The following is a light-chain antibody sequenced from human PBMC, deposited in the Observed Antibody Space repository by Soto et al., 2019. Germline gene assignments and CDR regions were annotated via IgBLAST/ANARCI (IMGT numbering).Light chain of an antibody. J-gene: IGLJ1*01. CDR2: EVS. CDR1: SSDVGGYNY. CDR3: SSYTSTSTPCV. V-gene: IGLV2-14*01. Sequence: QSALTQPACVSGSPGQSITISCTGTSSDVGGYNYVSWYQLHPGKAPKLIIYEVSHRPSGASNHFSGYKSGNTASLTISGLQAEDEADYYCSSYTSTSTPCVFGTGTKVTV.